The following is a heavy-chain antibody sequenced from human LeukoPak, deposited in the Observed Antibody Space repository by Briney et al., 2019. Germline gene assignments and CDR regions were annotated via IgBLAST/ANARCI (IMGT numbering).Heavy chain of an antibody. Sequence: PSETLSLTCTLSGGSISYYYWSWIRQPPGKGLEWIGYIYHSGSTEYNPSLKSRVTISVEMSKNQFSVQLGSVTAADTAVYYCARRPYNSGFDYWGQGTLVTVSS. CDR1: GGSISYYY. D-gene: IGHD3-10*01. CDR3: ARRPYNSGFDY. CDR2: IYHSGST. V-gene: IGHV4-59*08. J-gene: IGHJ4*02.